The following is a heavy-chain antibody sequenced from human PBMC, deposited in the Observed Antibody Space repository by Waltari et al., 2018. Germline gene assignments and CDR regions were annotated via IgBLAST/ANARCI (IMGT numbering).Heavy chain of an antibody. CDR3: AKEGNWNVPYYYYGMDV. J-gene: IGHJ6*02. Sequence: EVQLLESGGGLVQPGGSLRLSCAASGFTFSSYAISWVPQAPGRGLEWVSAISGRGGSTYYADSVKGRFTISRDNSKNTLYLQMNSLRAEDTAVYYCAKEGNWNVPYYYYGMDVWGQGTTVTVSS. V-gene: IGHV3-23*01. CDR2: ISGRGGST. CDR1: GFTFSSYA. D-gene: IGHD1-1*01.